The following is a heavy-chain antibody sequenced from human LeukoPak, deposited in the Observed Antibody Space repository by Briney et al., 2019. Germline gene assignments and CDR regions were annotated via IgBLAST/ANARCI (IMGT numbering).Heavy chain of an antibody. CDR2: ISYRGST. CDR1: GDSVSSGSYY. V-gene: IGHV4-61*01. D-gene: IGHD6-13*01. Sequence: SSETLSLTCTVSGDSVSSGSYYWSWIRQPSGKGLEWIGYISYRGSTNYIPSLKSRVTISVDTSKNQFSLKLSSVSGADTAVYYCARARGRIVAAALSPDAFDIWGQGTMVTVSS. J-gene: IGHJ3*02. CDR3: ARARGRIVAAALSPDAFDI.